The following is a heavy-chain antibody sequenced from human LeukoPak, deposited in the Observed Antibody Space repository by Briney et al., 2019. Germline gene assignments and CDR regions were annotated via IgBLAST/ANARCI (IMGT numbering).Heavy chain of an antibody. Sequence: ASVKVSCKASGYTFTSYGISWVRQAPGQGLEWMGWISAYNGNTNYAQKLQGRVTMTTDTSTSTAYMELRSLRSDDTAVYYCARDFPRTRVYYDSSGLDYRGQGTLVTVSS. CDR2: ISAYNGNT. CDR3: ARDFPRTRVYYDSSGLDY. V-gene: IGHV1-18*01. CDR1: GYTFTSYG. D-gene: IGHD3-22*01. J-gene: IGHJ4*02.